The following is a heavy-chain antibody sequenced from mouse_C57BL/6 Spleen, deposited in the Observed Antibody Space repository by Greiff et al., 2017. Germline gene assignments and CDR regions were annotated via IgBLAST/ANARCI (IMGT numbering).Heavy chain of an antibody. J-gene: IGHJ2*01. CDR3: ARGYDCDDGVGY. Sequence: QVHVKQSGAELAKPGASVKLSCKASGSTFTSYWMHWVKQRPGLGLEWIGYINPSSGNTKYNQKFKDKATLTADKSSSTAYMQLSSLTYEDSAVYYCARGYDCDDGVGYWGQGTTLTVSS. D-gene: IGHD2-4*01. V-gene: IGHV1-7*01. CDR1: GSTFTSYW. CDR2: INPSSGNT.